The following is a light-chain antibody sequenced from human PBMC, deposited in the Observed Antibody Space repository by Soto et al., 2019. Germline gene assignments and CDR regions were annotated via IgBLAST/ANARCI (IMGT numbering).Light chain of an antibody. Sequence: QSALTQPASVSGSPGQSITISCTGTSSDVGGYNYVSWYQQQSGKAPKLMIHEVSNRPSGVSSRFSGSKSGNTASLTISGLQAEAEADYYCSSYTSSRAYVFGIGTKVTVL. J-gene: IGLJ1*01. CDR2: EVS. CDR1: SSDVGGYNY. CDR3: SSYTSSRAYV. V-gene: IGLV2-14*01.